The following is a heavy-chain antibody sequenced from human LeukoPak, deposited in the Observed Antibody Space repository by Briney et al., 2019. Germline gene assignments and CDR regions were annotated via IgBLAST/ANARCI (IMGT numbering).Heavy chain of an antibody. CDR1: GFTFSSYS. CDR3: AREGSSGYYADY. D-gene: IGHD3-22*01. J-gene: IGHJ4*02. Sequence: LPGGSLRLSCAASGFTFSSYSMNWVRQAPGKGLVWVSRINSDGSSTSYADSVKGRFTIPRDNAKNTLYPQMNSLRAEDTAVYYCAREGSSGYYADYWGQGTLVTVSS. CDR2: INSDGSST. V-gene: IGHV3-74*01.